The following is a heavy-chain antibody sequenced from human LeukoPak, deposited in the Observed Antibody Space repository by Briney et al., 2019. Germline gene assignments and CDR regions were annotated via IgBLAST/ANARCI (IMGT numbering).Heavy chain of an antibody. CDR3: ARDRVEEVAAAGTGY. J-gene: IGHJ4*02. Sequence: SVKVSCKASGGTFISYAISWVRQAPGGGGEWMGRIFPNFGTGNYAQNLQGRVRITADQSTRTAYMELSSLKYEDTAVYCCARDRVEEVAAAGTGYWGQGTLVSVST. CDR2: IFPNFGTG. CDR1: GGTFISYA. V-gene: IGHV1-69*13. D-gene: IGHD6-13*01.